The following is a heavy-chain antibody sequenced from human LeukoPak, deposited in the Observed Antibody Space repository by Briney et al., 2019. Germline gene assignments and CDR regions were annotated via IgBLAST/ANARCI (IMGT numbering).Heavy chain of an antibody. CDR1: GFTFSTCL. J-gene: IGHJ4*02. CDR2: ISGSGGST. CDR3: ARDLYCSGGSCGY. D-gene: IGHD2-15*01. Sequence: PGGSLRLSCAASGFTFSTCLMSWVRQAPGRGMEWVSTISGSGGSTYYADSVKGRFTISRDNSKNTLYLQMNSLRAEDTAVYYCARDLYCSGGSCGYWGQGTLVTVSS. V-gene: IGHV3-23*01.